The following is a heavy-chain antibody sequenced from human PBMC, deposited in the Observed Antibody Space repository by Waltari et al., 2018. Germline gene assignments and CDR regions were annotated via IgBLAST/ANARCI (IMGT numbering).Heavy chain of an antibody. Sequence: QVQLQQWGAGLLKPSETLSLTCAVHGGSFSGYYWIWIRQPPGKGLEWSGEINHSGSTNYNPSLKSRVTISVDTSKNQFSLKLSSVTAADTAVYYCARRRITMVRGDRRGYFDYWGQGTLVTVSS. V-gene: IGHV4-34*01. CDR3: ARRRITMVRGDRRGYFDY. CDR2: INHSGST. D-gene: IGHD3-10*01. J-gene: IGHJ4*02. CDR1: GGSFSGYY.